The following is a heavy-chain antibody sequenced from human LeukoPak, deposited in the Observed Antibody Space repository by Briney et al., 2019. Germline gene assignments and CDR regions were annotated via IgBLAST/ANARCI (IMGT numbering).Heavy chain of an antibody. CDR2: IYYSGSP. CDR3: ARDNGLYFDY. J-gene: IGHJ4*02. D-gene: IGHD2-8*01. V-gene: IGHV4-59*01. CDR1: GGSISSYY. Sequence: SEALSLTCTVSGGSISSYYWSWIRQPPGKGLEWIGYIYYSGSPNYNPSLKSRVTISVDPSKNQFSLKLSSVAAADTAVYYWARDNGLYFDYWGQGTLVTVSS.